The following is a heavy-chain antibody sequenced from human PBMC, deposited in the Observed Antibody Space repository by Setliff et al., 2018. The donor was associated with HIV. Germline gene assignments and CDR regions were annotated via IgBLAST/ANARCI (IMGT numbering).Heavy chain of an antibody. CDR2: IYTSGNSRYT. Sequence: SETLSLTCTVSGASVTNVLYYWSWLRQPAGKGLEWIGHIYTSGNSRYTNYNSSLESRVAISLDTSSNQFSLKVSSVTAADTAVYYCARSVGYSYGTGYWGQGTLVTVSS. CDR3: ARSVGYSYGTGY. J-gene: IGHJ4*02. CDR1: GASVTNVLYY. D-gene: IGHD5-18*01. V-gene: IGHV4-61*09.